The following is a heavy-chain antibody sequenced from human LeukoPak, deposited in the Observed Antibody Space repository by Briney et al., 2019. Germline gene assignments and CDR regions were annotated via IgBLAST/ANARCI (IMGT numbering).Heavy chain of an antibody. CDR1: GYTFTGYY. CDR2: INPNSGGT. D-gene: IGHD3-3*01. CDR3: ARVRYDFWSGYYDFDY. V-gene: IGHV1-2*02. J-gene: IGHJ4*02. Sequence: ASVKVSCKASGYTFTGYYMHWVRQAPGQGLEWMGWINPNSGGTNYAQKFQGRVTMTRDTSISTAYMELSRLRSDDTAVYYCARVRYDFWSGYYDFDYWGQGTLVTVSS.